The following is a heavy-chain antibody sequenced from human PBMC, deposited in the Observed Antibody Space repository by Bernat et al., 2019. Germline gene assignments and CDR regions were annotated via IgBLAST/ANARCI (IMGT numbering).Heavy chain of an antibody. CDR3: ARDKDGGYAFDY. Sequence: EVELVEYGGGLVQPGGSLRLSCAASGFNFNIYAMHWVRQAPGKGLEFLSSVLGNGAKPQYASSVKGRFTISRDNSKNTLYLQMGSLRPDDTALYYCARDKDGGYAFDYWCQGTLVTVSS. J-gene: IGHJ4*02. V-gene: IGHV3-64*01. CDR1: GFNFNIYA. CDR2: VLGNGAKP. D-gene: IGHD5-12*01.